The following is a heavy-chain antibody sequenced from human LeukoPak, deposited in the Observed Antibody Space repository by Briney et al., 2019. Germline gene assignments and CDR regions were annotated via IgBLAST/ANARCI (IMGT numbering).Heavy chain of an antibody. CDR3: ARVITATLIDY. CDR1: GFTFRDYD. Sequence: GVSLRLSCAASGFTFRDYDMSGIRRAPGKGVECGSYISSRDSTIYYAHSVKVLFTISRENPNTTLYQQNNSLRADDTAVYYSARVITATLIDYWGQGPLVTVSS. J-gene: IGHJ4*02. CDR2: ISSRDSTI. D-gene: IGHD1-1*01. V-gene: IGHV3-11*04.